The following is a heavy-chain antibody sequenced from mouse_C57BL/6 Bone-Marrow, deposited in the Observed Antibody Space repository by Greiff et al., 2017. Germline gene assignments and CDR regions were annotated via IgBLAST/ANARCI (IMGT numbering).Heavy chain of an antibody. Sequence: VQLQQSGPELVKPGASVKISCKASGYTFTDYYMNWVKQSHGKSLEWIGDINPNNGGTSYNQKFKGKATLTVDKSSSTAYMELRSLTSEDSAVYYCGRRAAQATDYFDYWGQGTTLTVSS. V-gene: IGHV1-26*01. D-gene: IGHD3-2*02. CDR3: GRRAAQATDYFDY. CDR2: INPNNGGT. CDR1: GYTFTDYY. J-gene: IGHJ2*01.